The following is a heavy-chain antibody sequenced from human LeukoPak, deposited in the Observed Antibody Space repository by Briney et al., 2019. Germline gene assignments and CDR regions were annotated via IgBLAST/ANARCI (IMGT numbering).Heavy chain of an antibody. CDR2: INHSGST. Sequence: PSETLSLTCAVYGGSFSGYYWSWIRQPPGKGLEWIGEINHSGSTNYNPSLKSRVTISVDTSKNQFSLKLSSVTAAYTAVYYCARPTNFKGYCSGGSCLRDAFDIWGQGTMVTVSS. CDR1: GGSFSGYY. J-gene: IGHJ3*02. CDR3: ARPTNFKGYCSGGSCLRDAFDI. V-gene: IGHV4-34*01. D-gene: IGHD2-15*01.